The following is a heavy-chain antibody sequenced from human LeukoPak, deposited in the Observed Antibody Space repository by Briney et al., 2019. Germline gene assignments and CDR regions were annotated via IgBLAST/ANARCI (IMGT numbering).Heavy chain of an antibody. V-gene: IGHV1-69*04. D-gene: IGHD6-13*01. CDR2: IIPILGIA. CDR1: GGTFSSYA. Sequence: GASVKVSCKASGGTFSSYAISWVRQAPGQGLEWMGRIIPILGIANYAQKFQGRVTITADKSTSTAYMELSSLRSEDTAVYYCAGECDSSSWPLSGQHWGQGTLVTVSS. CDR3: AGECDSSSWPLSGQH. J-gene: IGHJ1*01.